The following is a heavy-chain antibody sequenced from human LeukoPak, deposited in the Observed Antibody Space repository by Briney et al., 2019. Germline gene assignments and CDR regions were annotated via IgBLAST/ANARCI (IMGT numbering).Heavy chain of an antibody. CDR1: GGTFSSYA. V-gene: IGHV1-69*05. D-gene: IGHD6-19*01. J-gene: IGHJ4*02. Sequence: ASVKVSCKASGGTFSSYAISWVRQAPGQGLEWMGGIIPIFGTANYAQKFQGRVTITTDESTSTAYMELSSLRSEDTAVYYCASPSSTYSSGYVYWGQGTLVTVSS. CDR3: ASPSSTYSSGYVY. CDR2: IIPIFGTA.